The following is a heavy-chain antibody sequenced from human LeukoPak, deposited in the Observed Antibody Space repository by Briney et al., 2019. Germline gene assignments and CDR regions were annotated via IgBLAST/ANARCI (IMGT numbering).Heavy chain of an antibody. V-gene: IGHV4-34*01. J-gene: IGHJ5*02. CDR2: INHSGST. CDR3: ARGRRIGGNWFDP. D-gene: IGHD3-10*01. Sequence: PSETLSLTCAVYGGSFSGYYWSSIRQPPGKGLEWIGEINHSGSTNYNPSLKSRVTISVDTSKNQFSLKLSSVTAADTAVYYCARGRRIGGNWFDPWGQGTLVTVSS. CDR1: GGSFSGYY.